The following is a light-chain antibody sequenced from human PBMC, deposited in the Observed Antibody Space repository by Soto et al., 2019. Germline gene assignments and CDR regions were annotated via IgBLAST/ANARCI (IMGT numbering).Light chain of an antibody. Sequence: DIQMTQSPSSLSASVGDRVIITCRASQSISSYLSWFQQKPGKAPKLLIYAASSLQSGVPSRLSGSGSVTDFTLTISSLQPEDLGTYYCQQSYSSPLTFGGGTKVEIK. J-gene: IGKJ4*01. V-gene: IGKV1-39*01. CDR3: QQSYSSPLT. CDR1: QSISSY. CDR2: AAS.